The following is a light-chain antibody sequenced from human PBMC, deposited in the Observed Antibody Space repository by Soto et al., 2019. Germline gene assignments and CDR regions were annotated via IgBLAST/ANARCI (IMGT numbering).Light chain of an antibody. V-gene: IGKV3-20*01. CDR2: DAS. Sequence: EIVLTQSPGTLSLSPGERATLSCRASQSVGSNSLAWYQQRPGQAPRFLIYDASSRATGIPDRFSGSGSGTDFTLTISRLEPEDFAVYYCQQDGSSPLTFGGGTKVEIK. CDR3: QQDGSSPLT. J-gene: IGKJ4*01. CDR1: QSVGSNS.